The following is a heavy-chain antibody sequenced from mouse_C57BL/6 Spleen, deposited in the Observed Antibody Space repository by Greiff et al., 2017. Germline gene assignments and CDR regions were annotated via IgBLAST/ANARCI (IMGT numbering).Heavy chain of an antibody. D-gene: IGHD1-1*01. J-gene: IGHJ2*01. CDR3: ARNLQTVYGSSYGY. V-gene: IGHV1-53*01. Sequence: QVQLQQPGTELVKPGASVKLSCKASGYTFTSYWMHWVKQRPGQGLEWIGNINPSNGGTKYNEKFKSKATLTVDKSSSTAYMQLSSLTSEDSAVYYCARNLQTVYGSSYGYWGQGTTLTVSS. CDR1: GYTFTSYW. CDR2: INPSNGGT.